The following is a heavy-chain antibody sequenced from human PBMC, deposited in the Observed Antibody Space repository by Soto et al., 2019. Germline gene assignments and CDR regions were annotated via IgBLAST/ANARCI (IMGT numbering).Heavy chain of an antibody. CDR1: GYTFTSYG. J-gene: IGHJ5*02. CDR3: ARDEYCSGGSCYFGNWFDP. V-gene: IGHV1-18*01. Sequence: QVQLVQSGAEVKKPGASVKVSCKASGYTFTSYGISWVRQAPGQGLEWMGWISAYNGNTNYAQKLQGRVTMTTDTSTITAYMELRSLRSDDTAVYYCARDEYCSGGSCYFGNWFDPWGQGTLVTVSS. CDR2: ISAYNGNT. D-gene: IGHD2-15*01.